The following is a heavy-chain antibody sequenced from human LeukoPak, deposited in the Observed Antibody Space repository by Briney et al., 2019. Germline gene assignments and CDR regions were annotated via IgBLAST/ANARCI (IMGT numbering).Heavy chain of an antibody. CDR1: GYTFTSYY. CDR3: ARDRGDGYLFDY. Sequence: ASVKVSCKASGYTFTSYYMHWVRQAPGQGLEWMGIINPSGGSTSYAQKFQGRVTMTRDMSTSTVYMELSSLRSEDTAVYYCARDRGDGYLFDYWGQGTLATASS. D-gene: IGHD5-24*01. J-gene: IGHJ4*02. CDR2: INPSGGST. V-gene: IGHV1-46*01.